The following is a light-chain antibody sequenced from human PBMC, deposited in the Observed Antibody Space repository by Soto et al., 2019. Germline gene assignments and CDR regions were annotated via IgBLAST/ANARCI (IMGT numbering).Light chain of an antibody. CDR2: KVS. CDR1: QTIDNW. CDR3: QQYKAYPYT. Sequence: DIQMTQSPSTLSASVGDRVTITCRASQTIDNWLAWYQQIPGKAPNLLIYKVSSLDSGVPSRFSGSGSGTEFTLTITSLQPEDFATYYYQQYKAYPYTFAQGTKLQIK. J-gene: IGKJ2*01. V-gene: IGKV1-5*03.